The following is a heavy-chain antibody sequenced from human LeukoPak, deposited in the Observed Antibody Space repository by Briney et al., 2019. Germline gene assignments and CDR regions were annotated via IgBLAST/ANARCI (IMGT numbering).Heavy chain of an antibody. CDR2: INPSGGST. J-gene: IGHJ4*02. CDR3: ARASPYYDSSGYDLDH. V-gene: IGHV1-46*01. Sequence: ASVKVSCKASGYTFTSYYMHWVRQAPGQGLEWMGIINPSGGSTSYAQKFQGRVTMTRDTSTSTVYMELSSLRSEDTAVYYCARASPYYDSSGYDLDHWGQGTLVTVSS. D-gene: IGHD3-22*01. CDR1: GYTFTSYY.